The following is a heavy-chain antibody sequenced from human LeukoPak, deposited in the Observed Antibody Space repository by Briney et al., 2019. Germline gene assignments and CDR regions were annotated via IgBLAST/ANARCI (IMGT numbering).Heavy chain of an antibody. J-gene: IGHJ3*02. CDR2: IRVDGSTE. Sequence: GGPLRLSCAASGFTFSSYAMTWVRQAPGKGLEWVATIRVDGSTEYPVDSMKGRFTISRDNAKNSLHLQMNSLRAEDTAVYYCATYSGPDKWDASDMWGQGTLVTVSS. CDR3: ATYSGPDKWDASDM. CDR1: GFTFSSYA. V-gene: IGHV3-7*01. D-gene: IGHD1-26*01.